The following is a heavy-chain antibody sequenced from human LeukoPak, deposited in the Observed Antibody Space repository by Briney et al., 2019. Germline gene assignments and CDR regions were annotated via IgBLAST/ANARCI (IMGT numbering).Heavy chain of an antibody. CDR1: GFMFSNYW. V-gene: IGHV3-7*01. CDR2: IKPDGSKK. J-gene: IGHJ4*02. CDR3: GPKSY. Sequence: GGSLRLSCAASGFMFSNYWMSWVRQAPGKGLEWVANIKPDGSKKYYVDSVKGRFTISRDNAKNSLSLQMNSLRAEDTAVYYCGPKSYWGQGTLVTVSS.